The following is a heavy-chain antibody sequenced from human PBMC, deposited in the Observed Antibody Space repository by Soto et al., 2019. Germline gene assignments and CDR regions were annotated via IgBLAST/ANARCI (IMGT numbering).Heavy chain of an antibody. J-gene: IGHJ4*02. Sequence: GGSLRLSCAASGFTFSSYEMNGVRQAPGKGLEWVSYMSSRGSNKYYGDSVKGRFTISRDNAKNSVYLQMNSLRAEYTAVYYCAKYSLRGEVPAALNLDYWGRGSLVTVSS. V-gene: IGHV3-48*03. CDR1: GFTFSSYE. CDR3: AKYSLRGEVPAALNLDY. CDR2: MSSRGSNK. D-gene: IGHD2-2*01.